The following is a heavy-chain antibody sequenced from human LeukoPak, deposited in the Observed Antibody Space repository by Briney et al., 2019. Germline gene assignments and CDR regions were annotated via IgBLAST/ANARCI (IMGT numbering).Heavy chain of an antibody. CDR2: IKQDGSEK. Sequence: SGGSLRLSCVASGFTFSNYWMSWVRQAPGKGLEWVANIKQDGSEKHYVDSVKGRFIISRDNAKNSLYLQMNSLRAEDTAVYYCAGSTTAEEYLFDYWGQGTLVTVSS. J-gene: IGHJ4*02. CDR3: AGSTTAEEYLFDY. V-gene: IGHV3-7*03. D-gene: IGHD4-17*01. CDR1: GFTFSNYW.